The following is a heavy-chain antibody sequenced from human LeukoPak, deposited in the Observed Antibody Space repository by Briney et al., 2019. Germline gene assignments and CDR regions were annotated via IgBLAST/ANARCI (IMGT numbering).Heavy chain of an antibody. V-gene: IGHV4-39*07. D-gene: IGHD3-22*01. Sequence: SETLSLTCTVSGGSIGTYYWGWIRQSPGKGLEWIGSIYYSGSTYYNPSLKSRVTISVDTSKNQFSLKLSSVTAADTAVYYCAREGDSSGYYYYYWGQGTLVTVSS. CDR2: IYYSGST. CDR3: AREGDSSGYYYYY. J-gene: IGHJ4*02. CDR1: GGSIGTYY.